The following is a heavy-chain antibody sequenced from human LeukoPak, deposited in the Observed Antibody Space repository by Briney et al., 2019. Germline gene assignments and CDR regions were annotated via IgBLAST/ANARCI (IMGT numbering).Heavy chain of an antibody. CDR1: GYTLTELS. J-gene: IGHJ3*02. V-gene: IGHV1-24*01. CDR2: FDPEDGET. CDR3: ATESDLYFSSTSCPARAFDI. Sequence: ASVKVSCKVSGYTLTELSMHWVRQAPGKGLEWMGGFDPEDGETIYAQKFQGRVTMTEDTSTDTAYMELSSLRSEDTAVYYCATESDLYFSSTSCPARAFDIWGQGTKVTVSS. D-gene: IGHD2-2*01.